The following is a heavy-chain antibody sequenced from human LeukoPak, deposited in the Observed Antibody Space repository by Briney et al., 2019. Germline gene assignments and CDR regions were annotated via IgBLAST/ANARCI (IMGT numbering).Heavy chain of an antibody. CDR2: THYSGST. CDR3: ASDRIEVDAFDI. CDR1: GGSISSYY. J-gene: IGHJ3*02. D-gene: IGHD2-15*01. Sequence: SETLSLTCTVSGGSISSYYWSWIRQPPGTGLEWIGYTHYSGSTNYNPSLKSRVTISVDTSKNQFSLKLSSVTAADTAVYYCASDRIEVDAFDIWGQGTMVTVSS. V-gene: IGHV4-59*08.